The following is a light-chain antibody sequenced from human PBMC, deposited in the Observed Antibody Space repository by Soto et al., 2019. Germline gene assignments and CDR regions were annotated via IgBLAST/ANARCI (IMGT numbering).Light chain of an antibody. J-gene: IGKJ2*01. CDR1: QSISVW. Sequence: DIQMTQSPSTLSASVGDRVTITCRASQSISVWLAWYQQKPGTAPRLLMYKASSLEGGVPSRFSGSGSGTEFPLTISSLQPDDFATYYCQQYNTYPYTFGQGTKLEI. CDR2: KAS. CDR3: QQYNTYPYT. V-gene: IGKV1-5*03.